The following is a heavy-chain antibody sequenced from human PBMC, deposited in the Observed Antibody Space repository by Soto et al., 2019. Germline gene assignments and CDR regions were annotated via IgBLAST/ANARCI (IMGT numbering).Heavy chain of an antibody. Sequence: QVQLVESGGGVVQPGRSLRLSCAASGFTFSSHAMHWVRQAPGKGLEWVAVISYDGSNKYYADSVKGRFTISRDNSENTLYLQMNSLRAEDTAVYYCARDRKIVLVPAALRGDAFDIWGQGTMVTVSS. D-gene: IGHD2-2*01. CDR2: ISYDGSNK. CDR3: ARDRKIVLVPAALRGDAFDI. CDR1: GFTFSSHA. V-gene: IGHV3-30-3*01. J-gene: IGHJ3*02.